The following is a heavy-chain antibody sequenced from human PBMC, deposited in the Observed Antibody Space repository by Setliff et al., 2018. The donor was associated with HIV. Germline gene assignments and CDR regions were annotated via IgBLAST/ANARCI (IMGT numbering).Heavy chain of an antibody. CDR3: ARQTRNRYDVLTGYSVL. CDR2: IFYTGST. D-gene: IGHD3-9*01. Sequence: DSIISNTYYWGWIRQPPGKGPEWIASIFYTGSTFYTSSLKSRVRISMDKPKNQFSLELTSVTTEDTAVFYCARQTRNRYDVLTGYSVLWGQGILVTVSS. CDR1: DSIISNTYY. J-gene: IGHJ4*02. V-gene: IGHV4-39*01.